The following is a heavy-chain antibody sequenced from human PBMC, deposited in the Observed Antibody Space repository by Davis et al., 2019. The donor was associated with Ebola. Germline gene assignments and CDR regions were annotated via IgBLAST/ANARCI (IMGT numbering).Heavy chain of an antibody. CDR2: ISYDGSNK. J-gene: IGHJ5*02. V-gene: IGHV3-30*14. Sequence: PGGSLRLSCAASGFTFSNYAIHWVRQAPGKGLEWVAVISYDGSNKYYADSVKGRFTISRDNSKNTLYLQMSSLRAEDTAVYYCARARYCSSTSCYLNNWFDPWGQGTLVTVSS. CDR3: ARARYCSSTSCYLNNWFDP. D-gene: IGHD2-2*01. CDR1: GFTFSNYA.